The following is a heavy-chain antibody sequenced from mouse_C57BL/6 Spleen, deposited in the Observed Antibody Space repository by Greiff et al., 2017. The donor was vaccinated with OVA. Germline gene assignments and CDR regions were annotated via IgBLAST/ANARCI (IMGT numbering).Heavy chain of an antibody. Sequence: EVHLVESEGGLVQPGSSMKLSCTASGFTFSDYYMAWVRQVPEKGLEWVANINYDGSSTYYLDSLKSRFIISRDNAKNILYLQMSSLKSEDTATYYCAIYYGSEGYFDYWGQGTTLTVSS. CDR1: GFTFSDYY. D-gene: IGHD1-1*01. CDR2: INYDGSST. CDR3: AIYYGSEGYFDY. V-gene: IGHV5-16*01. J-gene: IGHJ2*01.